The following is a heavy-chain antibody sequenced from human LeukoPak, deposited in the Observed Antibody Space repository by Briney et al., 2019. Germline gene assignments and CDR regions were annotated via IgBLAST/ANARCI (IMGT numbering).Heavy chain of an antibody. CDR1: GYSFPKYG. J-gene: IGHJ4*02. V-gene: IGHV1-18*01. D-gene: IGHD3-10*01. CDR3: SRTFAGSYRRVGEYDY. CDR2: ISGYSGNT. Sequence: SSVQVSCKDSGYSFPKYGINWIRQAPGQGPEWTGWISGYSGNTDFAHKFEGRLTMTTDTSTNTSYMELRSLRSDDTAVYYCSRTFAGSYRRVGEYDYWGQGTLVTVSS.